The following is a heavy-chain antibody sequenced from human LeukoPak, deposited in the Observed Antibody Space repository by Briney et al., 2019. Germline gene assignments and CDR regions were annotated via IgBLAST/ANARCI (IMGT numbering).Heavy chain of an antibody. J-gene: IGHJ6*04. CDR1: GGSISSYY. CDR3: ARGLVVVPAAPPDV. CDR2: IYTSGST. V-gene: IGHV4-4*07. D-gene: IGHD2-2*01. Sequence: SETLSLTCTVSGGSISSYYWSWIRQPAGKGLEWIGRIYTSGSTNYNPSLKSRVTKSVDTSKNQFSLKLSSVTAADTAVYYCARGLVVVPAAPPDVWGKGTTVTVSS.